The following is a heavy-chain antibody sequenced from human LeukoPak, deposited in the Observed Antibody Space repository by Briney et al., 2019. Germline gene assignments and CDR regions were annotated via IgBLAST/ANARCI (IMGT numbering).Heavy chain of an antibody. CDR1: GFTFSSYA. D-gene: IGHD6-19*01. CDR3: AKDLRSGWYFDY. Sequence: GGSLRLSCAASGFTFSSYAMSWVRQAPGKGLEWVSAISGSGGSTYYADSVKGRFTISRDNSKNTLYLQMYSLRAEDTAVYYCAKDLRSGWYFDYWGQGTLVTVSS. CDR2: ISGSGGST. J-gene: IGHJ4*02. V-gene: IGHV3-23*01.